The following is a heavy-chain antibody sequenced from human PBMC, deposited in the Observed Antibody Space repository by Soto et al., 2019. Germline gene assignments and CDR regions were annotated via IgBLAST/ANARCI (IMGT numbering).Heavy chain of an antibody. J-gene: IGHJ4*02. CDR2: IYHIGST. V-gene: IGHV4-4*02. CDR3: ARHISGDLDY. Sequence: SETLSLTCAISGGSVSSTNWWSWVRQSPGKGLEWIGDIYHIGSTNYNPSLRGRVTISVDTSNNQFSLTLSSVTAADTAVYYCARHISGDLDYWGQGTLVTVS. D-gene: IGHD4-17*01. CDR1: GGSVSSTNW.